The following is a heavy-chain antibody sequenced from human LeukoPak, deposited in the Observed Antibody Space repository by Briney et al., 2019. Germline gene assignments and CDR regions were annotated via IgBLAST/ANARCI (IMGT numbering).Heavy chain of an antibody. Sequence: GGSLRLSCAVSGFTFSDYYMNWIRQAPGKGLEWLSYISSSGSSTNHADSVKGRFTISRDNAKNSLYLQMNSLRDEDTAVYYCAGGSSGSKFDFWGQGTLVTVSS. V-gene: IGHV3-11*06. CDR1: GFTFSDYY. D-gene: IGHD1-26*01. CDR2: ISSSGSST. CDR3: AGGSSGSKFDF. J-gene: IGHJ4*02.